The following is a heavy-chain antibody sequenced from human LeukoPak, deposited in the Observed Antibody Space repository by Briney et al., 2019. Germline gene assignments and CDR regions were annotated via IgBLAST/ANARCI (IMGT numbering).Heavy chain of an antibody. CDR1: GLTVGSNC. V-gene: IGHV3-53*01. D-gene: IGHD3-22*01. CDR2: IYSGGST. J-gene: IGHJ4*02. Sequence: PGGSLRLSFAAPGLTVGSNCMSWVRQAPGKGLEWVSFIYSGGSTYYTDSVKGRFPISRDNSKNTLYLQMNSLRAEDTAVYYCARRAGDYSHPYDYWGQGILVTVSS. CDR3: ARRAGDYSHPYDY.